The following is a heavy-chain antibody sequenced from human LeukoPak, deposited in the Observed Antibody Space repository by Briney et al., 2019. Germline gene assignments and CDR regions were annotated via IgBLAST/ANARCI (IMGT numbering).Heavy chain of an antibody. CDR1: GYTFTSYD. Sequence: ASVKVSCKASGYTFTSYDINWVRQATGQGLEWMGWMNPNSGNTGYAQKFQGRVTMTRSTSISTAYMELSSLRSEDTAVYYCARDYGDYEFYYYGMDVWGQGTTVTVSS. D-gene: IGHD4-17*01. CDR3: ARDYGDYEFYYYGMDV. J-gene: IGHJ6*02. CDR2: MNPNSGNT. V-gene: IGHV1-8*01.